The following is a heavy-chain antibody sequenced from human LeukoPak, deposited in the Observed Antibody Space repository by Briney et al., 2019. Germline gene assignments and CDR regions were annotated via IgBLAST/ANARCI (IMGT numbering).Heavy chain of an antibody. V-gene: IGHV3-21*01. J-gene: IGHJ4*02. Sequence: GGSLRLSCAASGFTFSSYSMNWVRQAPGKGREWVSSISSSSSYIYYAGSVKGRFTISRDNAKNSLYLQMNSLRAEDTAVYYCARDTNDFWSGYYIWGQGTLVTVSS. D-gene: IGHD3-3*01. CDR3: ARDTNDFWSGYYI. CDR1: GFTFSSYS. CDR2: ISSSSSYI.